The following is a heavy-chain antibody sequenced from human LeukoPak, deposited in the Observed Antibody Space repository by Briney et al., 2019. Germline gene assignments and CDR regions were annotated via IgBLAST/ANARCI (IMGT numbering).Heavy chain of an antibody. CDR1: GGSISSSRYY. J-gene: IGHJ4*02. D-gene: IGHD5-18*01. CDR2: MYYDGST. CDR3: AREAYSPGHYSFDN. V-gene: IGHV4-39*07. Sequence: SETLSLTCSVSGGSISSSRYYWGWICQPPGKRLEWIGSMYYDGSTYYNPSLKSRVSMSVDTSKNQFSLKLPSVTAADTAVYYCAREAYSPGHYSFDNWGQGTLVTVSS.